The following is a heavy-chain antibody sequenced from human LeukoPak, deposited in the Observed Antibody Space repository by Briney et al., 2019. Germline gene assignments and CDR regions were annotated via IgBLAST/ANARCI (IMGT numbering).Heavy chain of an antibody. D-gene: IGHD3-22*01. J-gene: IGHJ4*02. V-gene: IGHV4-31*03. CDR1: GGSISSGGYY. CDR3: ATNPYYYDSSGYFDY. Sequence: PSETLSLTCTVSGGSISSGGYYWSWIRQHPGKGREWVGYIYYSGSTYYNPSLKSRVTISVDTSKNQFSLKLSPVTAADTAVYYCATNPYYYDSSGYFDYWGQGTLVTVSS. CDR2: IYYSGST.